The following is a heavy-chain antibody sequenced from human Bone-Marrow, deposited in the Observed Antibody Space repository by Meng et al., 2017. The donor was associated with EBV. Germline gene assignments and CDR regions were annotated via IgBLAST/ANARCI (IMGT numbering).Heavy chain of an antibody. D-gene: IGHD3-22*01. Sequence: QVQLVESGAEVEKPGASGNVSCKASGYAFTSNYMHWVRHAHGPGLEWMGIINPSGGSTSYAQTFQGRVTMTRETSTSKVYMELSSLRSEDTAVYYCARRNYYDSSGDLDYWGQGTLVTVSS. V-gene: IGHV1-46*01. CDR2: INPSGGST. J-gene: IGHJ4*02. CDR1: GYAFTSNY. CDR3: ARRNYYDSSGDLDY.